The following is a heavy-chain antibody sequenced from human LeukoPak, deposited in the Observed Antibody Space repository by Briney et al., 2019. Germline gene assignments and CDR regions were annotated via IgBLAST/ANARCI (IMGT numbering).Heavy chain of an antibody. CDR3: ARGGALEYYDSSGYRFDY. Sequence: GSSVKVSCEASGGTFSSYAISWVRQAPGQGLEWMGGIIPIFGTANYAQKFQGRVTITTDESTSTAYMELSSLRSEDTAVYYCARGGALEYYDSSGYRFDYWGQGTLVTVSS. V-gene: IGHV1-69*05. CDR1: GGTFSSYA. CDR2: IIPIFGTA. D-gene: IGHD3-22*01. J-gene: IGHJ4*02.